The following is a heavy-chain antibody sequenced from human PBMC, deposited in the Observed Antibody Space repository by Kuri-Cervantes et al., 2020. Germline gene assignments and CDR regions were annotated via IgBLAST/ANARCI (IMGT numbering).Heavy chain of an antibody. CDR3: ARPGEGSGSYGAFDI. Sequence: GESLKISCAASGFTFSSYSMNWVRQAPGKGLEWVSSISSSSSYIYYADSVKGRFTISRDNAKNSLYLQMNSLRAEDTAVYYCARPGEGSGSYGAFDIWGQGTVVTVSS. CDR2: ISSSSSYI. CDR1: GFTFSSYS. D-gene: IGHD3-10*01. J-gene: IGHJ3*02. V-gene: IGHV3-21*01.